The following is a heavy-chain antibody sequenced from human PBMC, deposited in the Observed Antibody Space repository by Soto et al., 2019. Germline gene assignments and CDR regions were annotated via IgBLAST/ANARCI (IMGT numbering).Heavy chain of an antibody. D-gene: IGHD6-13*01. CDR3: ARERGSSSSYYYYGMDV. J-gene: IGHJ6*02. CDR2: INPIFGTA. V-gene: IGHV1-69*01. CDR1: GYTFTGYY. Sequence: QVQLVQSGAEVKKPGASVKVSCKASGYTFTGYYMHWVRQAPGQGLEWMGWINPIFGTANYAQKFQGRVTITADESTSTAYMELSSLRSEDTAVYYCARERGSSSSYYYYGMDVWGQGTTVTVSS.